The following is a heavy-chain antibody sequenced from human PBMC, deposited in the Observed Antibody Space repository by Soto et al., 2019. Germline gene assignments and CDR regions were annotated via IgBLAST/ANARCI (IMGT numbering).Heavy chain of an antibody. D-gene: IGHD1-7*01. J-gene: IGHJ6*02. CDR1: GGSFSGYY. V-gene: IGHV4-34*01. CDR3: ARGYWNYYYYYYGMDV. Sequence: SETLSLTCAVYGGSFSGYYWSWIRQPPGKGLEWIGEINHSGSTNYNPSLKSRVTISVDTSKNQFSLKLSSVTAADTAVYYCARGYWNYYYYYYGMDVWGQGTTVTVSS. CDR2: INHSGST.